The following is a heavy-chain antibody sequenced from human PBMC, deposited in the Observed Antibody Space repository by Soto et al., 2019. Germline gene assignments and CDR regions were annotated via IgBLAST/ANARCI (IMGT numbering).Heavy chain of an antibody. CDR1: GYTFTTYW. D-gene: IGHD3-22*01. CDR3: GRLDSSYYFDY. V-gene: IGHV5-51*01. J-gene: IGHJ4*02. CDR2: IYPGDSDT. Sequence: GESLKISCKGSGYTFTTYWIGWVRQMPGKGLEWMGIIYPGDSDTTYSPSYQGQVTISADKSISTAYLQWNSLKASDSAMYYCGRLDSSYYFDYWGQGTLVTVSS.